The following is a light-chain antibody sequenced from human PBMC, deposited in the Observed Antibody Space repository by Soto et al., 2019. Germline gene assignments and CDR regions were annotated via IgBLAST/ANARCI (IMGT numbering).Light chain of an antibody. CDR2: GVS. CDR1: SSDVGAYKY. V-gene: IGLV2-14*03. CDR3: SAFTGPTTLDV. J-gene: IGLJ1*01. Sequence: QSALTQPASVSGSPGQSVTISCTGTSSDVGAYKYVSWYQKHPGKAPKLMIYGVSNRPSGISNRFSGYKSGNTAFLTISGLQPEDEADYYCSAFTGPTTLDVFGTGTKLTVL.